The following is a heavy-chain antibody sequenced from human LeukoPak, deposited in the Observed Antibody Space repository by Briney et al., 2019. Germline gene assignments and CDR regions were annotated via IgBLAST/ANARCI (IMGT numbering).Heavy chain of an antibody. D-gene: IGHD3-22*01. V-gene: IGHV3-23*01. J-gene: IGHJ3*02. CDR3: AKLYYYDSSGYDAFDI. CDR1: GFTFSSYA. CDR2: ISGSGGST. Sequence: GGSLRLSCAASGFTFSSYAMSWVRQAPGKGLEWASAISGSGGSTYYADSVKGRFTISRDNSKNTLYLQMNSLRAEDTAVYYCAKLYYYDSSGYDAFDIWGQGTMVTVSS.